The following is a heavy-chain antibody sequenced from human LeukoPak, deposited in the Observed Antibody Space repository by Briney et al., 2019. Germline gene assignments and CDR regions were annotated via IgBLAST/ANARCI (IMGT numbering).Heavy chain of an antibody. CDR2: ISGSGGST. V-gene: IGHV3-23*01. CDR1: GFTFSSYG. J-gene: IGHJ4*02. CDR3: AKLSLGYYNDY. Sequence: PGGSLRLSCAASGFTFSSYGMSWVRQAPGKGVEGGSAISGSGGSTYYADSVKGRFTISRDNSKNTLYLQMNSLRAEDTAVYYCAKLSLGYYNDYWGQGTLVTVSS. D-gene: IGHD3-22*01.